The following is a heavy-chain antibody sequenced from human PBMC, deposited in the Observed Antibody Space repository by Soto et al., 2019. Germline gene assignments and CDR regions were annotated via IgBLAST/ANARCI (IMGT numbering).Heavy chain of an antibody. CDR2: IDASDSYT. D-gene: IGHD2-21*02. Sequence: PGESLKISCKASGYSFTSYWNSWVRQMPGKGIEWMGRIDASDSYTNYSPSFPDHVTISADKSISTAYLQWSSLKASDTAMYYCARHDIVVVTAFDIWGQGTMVTVSS. CDR3: ARHDIVVVTAFDI. J-gene: IGHJ3*02. CDR1: GYSFTSYW. V-gene: IGHV5-10-1*01.